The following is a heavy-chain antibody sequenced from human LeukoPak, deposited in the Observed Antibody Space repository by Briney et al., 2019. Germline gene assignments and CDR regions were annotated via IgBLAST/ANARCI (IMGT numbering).Heavy chain of an antibody. D-gene: IGHD3-3*01. Sequence: ASVKVSCKASGYTFTGYYIHWVRQAPGQGLEWMGWINPNSGGTNYAQKFQGRVTMTRDTSISTAYMELSRLRSDDTALYYCAREGYIDFWSGYHGGFDYWGQGTLVTVSS. CDR3: AREGYIDFWSGYHGGFDY. CDR1: GYTFTGYY. V-gene: IGHV1-2*02. J-gene: IGHJ4*02. CDR2: INPNSGGT.